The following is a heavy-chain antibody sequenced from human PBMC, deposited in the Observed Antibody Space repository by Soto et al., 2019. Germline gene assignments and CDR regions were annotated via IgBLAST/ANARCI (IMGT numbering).Heavy chain of an antibody. J-gene: IGHJ4*02. D-gene: IGHD3-22*01. CDR3: AKDLPMIVVVSAFDY. V-gene: IGHV3-30*18. Sequence: QVQLVESGGGVVQPGRSLRLSCAASGFTFSSYVMHWVRQAPGKGLEWVAGISYDGSNKYYADSVKGRFTISRDNSKNTLYQQMNSPRAEYTAVYYCAKDLPMIVVVSAFDYWGQVALVSVS. CDR1: GFTFSSYV. CDR2: ISYDGSNK.